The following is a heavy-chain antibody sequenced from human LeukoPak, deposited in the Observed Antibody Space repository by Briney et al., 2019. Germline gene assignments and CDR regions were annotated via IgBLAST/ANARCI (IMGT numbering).Heavy chain of an antibody. CDR1: GGSFSSYA. CDR3: ACSHTAMVTAPFDY. V-gene: IGHV1-69*05. CDR2: IIPIFGTA. J-gene: IGHJ4*02. Sequence: GSSVTVSCKASGGSFSSYAISWVRQAPGQGLEWMGGIIPIFGTANYAQKFQGRVTITTDESTSTAYMELSSLRSEDTAVYYCACSHTAMVTAPFDYWGQGTLVTVSS. D-gene: IGHD5-18*01.